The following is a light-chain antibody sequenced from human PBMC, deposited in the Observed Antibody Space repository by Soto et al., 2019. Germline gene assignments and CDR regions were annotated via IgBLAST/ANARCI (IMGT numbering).Light chain of an antibody. J-gene: IGLJ1*01. CDR2: EVS. CDR3: SSYAGSNKGV. V-gene: IGLV2-8*01. CDR1: SSDVGGYNY. Sequence: QSVLPQPPSASGSPGQSVTISCTGTSSDVGGYNYGSWYQQHPGKAPKRMIYEVSKRPSGVHDRFSGSKSGNTASLTVSGLQAEDEADYYCSSYAGSNKGVFGTGTKVTVL.